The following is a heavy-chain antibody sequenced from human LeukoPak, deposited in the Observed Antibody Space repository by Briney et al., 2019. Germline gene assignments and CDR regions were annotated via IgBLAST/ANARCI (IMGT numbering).Heavy chain of an antibody. J-gene: IGHJ4*02. CDR2: ISYDGSNK. Sequence: GRSLRLSCAASGFTFSSYGMHWVRQAPGKGLEWVAVISYDGSNKYYADSVKGRFTISRDNSKNTLSLQMNSLRAEDTAVYYCARASSGWLIDYWGQGTLVSVSS. CDR3: ARASSGWLIDY. D-gene: IGHD6-19*01. V-gene: IGHV3-30*03. CDR1: GFTFSSYG.